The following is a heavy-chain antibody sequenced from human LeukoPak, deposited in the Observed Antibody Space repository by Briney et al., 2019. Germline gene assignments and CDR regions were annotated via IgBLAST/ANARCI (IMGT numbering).Heavy chain of an antibody. CDR2: IVVGSGNT. J-gene: IGHJ5*02. CDR3: AADDLGGGDCS. D-gene: IGHD2-21*02. V-gene: IGHV1-58*01. Sequence: ASVTVSCKASGFTFTSSAAQWVRQARGRRLEWIGWIVVGSGNTNYAQKFQERVTITRDMSTSTAYMELSSLRSGETAVYYCAADDLGGGDCSWGQGTLVTVSS. CDR1: GFTFTSSA.